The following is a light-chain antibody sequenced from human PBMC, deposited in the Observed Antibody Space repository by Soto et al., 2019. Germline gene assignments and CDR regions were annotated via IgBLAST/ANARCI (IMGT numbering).Light chain of an antibody. CDR1: QSISRY. CDR2: VAS. Sequence: IQMTQSPSPLSASVGDRVTITCRASQSISRYLNWYQQKPGKAPNLLIYVASSLQSEVPSRFSGSGSGTDFTLTITSXQPEDFATYYCQQSYGTPITFGQGTRLETK. J-gene: IGKJ5*01. V-gene: IGKV1-39*01. CDR3: QQSYGTPIT.